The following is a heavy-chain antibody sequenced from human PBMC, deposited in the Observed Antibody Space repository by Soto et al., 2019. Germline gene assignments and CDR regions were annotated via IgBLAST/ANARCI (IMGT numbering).Heavy chain of an antibody. Sequence: GGSLRLSCAASGFTFSSYAMSWVRQAPGKGLEWVSAISGSGGSTYYADSVKGRFTISRDNSKNTLYLQMNSLRAEDTAVYYCAKTKQGPLTTDAIFDYWGQGTLVTVSS. CDR3: AKTKQGPLTTDAIFDY. CDR2: ISGSGGST. V-gene: IGHV3-23*01. CDR1: GFTFSSYA. D-gene: IGHD4-4*01. J-gene: IGHJ4*02.